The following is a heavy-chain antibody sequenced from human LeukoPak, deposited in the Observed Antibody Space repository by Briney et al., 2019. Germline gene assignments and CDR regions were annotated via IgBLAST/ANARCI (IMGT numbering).Heavy chain of an antibody. CDR3: ARDRGNSIVGSDFDS. CDR2: IGIWGSTI. J-gene: IGHJ4*02. CDR1: GFTFTRHS. V-gene: IGHV3-48*01. Sequence: GGSLRLSCAASGFTFTRHSMNWVRQAPGKGLEWVSFIGIWGSTIYYADSVKGRFTTSRDNAKNSVYLQMNSLRAEDTAVYYCARDRGNSIVGSDFDSWGQGTLVTVSS. D-gene: IGHD1-26*01.